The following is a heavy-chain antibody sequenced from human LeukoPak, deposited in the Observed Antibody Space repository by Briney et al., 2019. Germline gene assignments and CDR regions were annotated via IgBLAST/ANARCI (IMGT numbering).Heavy chain of an antibody. D-gene: IGHD3-10*01. CDR1: GFTVSSDY. CDR3: ARDRGVLPYGMDV. CDR2: IYSGGST. J-gene: IGHJ6*02. Sequence: GGSLRLSCAAPGFTVSSDYMSWVRQAPGKGLEWVSIIYSGGSTYYAGSVKGRFTISRDNSKNTLYLQMNSLRAEDTAVYYCARDRGVLPYGMDVWGQGTTVTVSS. V-gene: IGHV3-66*01.